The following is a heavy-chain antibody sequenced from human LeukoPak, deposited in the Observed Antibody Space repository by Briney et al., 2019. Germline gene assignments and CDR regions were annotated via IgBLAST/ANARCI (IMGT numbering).Heavy chain of an antibody. D-gene: IGHD6-6*01. Sequence: GGSLRLSCAASGCTVSSTYMSWVRQAPGKGLEWGSVIYSGGSTYYADSVKGRFTISRDNSKNTLYLQMNSLRAEDTAVYYCARDRLYSSSSEDYWGQGTLVTVSS. CDR2: IYSGGST. V-gene: IGHV3-53*01. CDR1: GCTVSSTY. J-gene: IGHJ4*02. CDR3: ARDRLYSSSSEDY.